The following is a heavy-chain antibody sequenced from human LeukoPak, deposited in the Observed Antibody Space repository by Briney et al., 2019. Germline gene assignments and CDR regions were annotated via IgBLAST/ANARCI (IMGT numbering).Heavy chain of an antibody. J-gene: IGHJ4*02. D-gene: IGHD4-23*01. CDR3: ARGGKATVVTM. CDR1: GGSINSYY. Sequence: SETLSLTCTVSGGSINSYYWSWIRQPAGKGLEWIGRIYSSGSTNYNPSLRSRVSMSVDTSKNQFSLKLTSVTAADTALYYCARGGKATVVTMWGQGILVTVSS. CDR2: IYSSGST. V-gene: IGHV4-4*07.